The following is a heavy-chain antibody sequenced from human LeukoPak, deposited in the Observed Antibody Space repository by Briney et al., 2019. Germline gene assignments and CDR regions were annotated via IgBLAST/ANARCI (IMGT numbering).Heavy chain of an antibody. Sequence: GGSLRLSCAASGFTFSNYEMNWVRQAPGKGLEWVSYISSTGNTIYYAESVKGRFTISRDNAKNSLYLQMSSLRAEDTAVYYCASEVLGYWSGGTCYWGQGTLVTVSS. CDR2: ISSTGNTI. D-gene: IGHD2-15*01. CDR1: GFTFSNYE. J-gene: IGHJ4*02. V-gene: IGHV3-48*03. CDR3: ASEVLGYWSGGTCY.